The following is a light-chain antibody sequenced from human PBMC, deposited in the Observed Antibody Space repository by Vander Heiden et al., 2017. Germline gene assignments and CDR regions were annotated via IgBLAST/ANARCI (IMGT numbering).Light chain of an antibody. CDR1: KLGDKY. CDR3: QAWDSSTVV. Sequence: SYELTQPPSVSVSPGQTASITCSGDKLGDKYACWYQQKPGQSPGLVIYQDSKRPSGIPERFSGSNSGNKANLTISGTQAMDEADDYCQAWDSSTVVCGGGTKL. V-gene: IGLV3-1*01. J-gene: IGLJ2*01. CDR2: QDS.